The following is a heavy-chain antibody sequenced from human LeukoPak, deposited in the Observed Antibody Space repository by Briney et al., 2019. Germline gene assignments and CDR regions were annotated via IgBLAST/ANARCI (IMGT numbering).Heavy chain of an antibody. D-gene: IGHD2-15*01. CDR1: GGSISSYY. CDR2: IYYSGST. V-gene: IGHV4-59*08. Sequence: PSETLSLTCTVSGGSISSYYWSWIRQPPGKGLEWIGYIYYSGSTNYNPSLKSRVTISVDTSKNQFSLKLRSVTAADTAVYYCARYNRRYCSGGSCYRTYYFDYWGQGTLVTVSS. J-gene: IGHJ4*02. CDR3: ARYNRRYCSGGSCYRTYYFDY.